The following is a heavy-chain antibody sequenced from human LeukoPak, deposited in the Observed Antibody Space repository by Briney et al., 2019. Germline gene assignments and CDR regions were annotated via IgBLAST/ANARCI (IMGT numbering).Heavy chain of an antibody. V-gene: IGHV3-30*18. CDR1: GFTFSSYD. CDR2: ISYDGSNK. D-gene: IGHD5-18*01. Sequence: QAGGSLRLSCAASGFTFSSYDMHWVRQAPGKGLEWVAVISYDGSNKYYADSVKGRFTISRDNSKNTLYLQMNSLRAEDTAVYYCAKDTAMAYWGQGTLVTVSS. CDR3: AKDTAMAY. J-gene: IGHJ4*02.